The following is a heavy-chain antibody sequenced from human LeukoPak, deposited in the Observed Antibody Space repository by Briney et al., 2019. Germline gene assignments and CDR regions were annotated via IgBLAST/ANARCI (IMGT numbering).Heavy chain of an antibody. V-gene: IGHV1-69*13. CDR1: GYTFTSYG. CDR2: IIPIFGTA. CDR3: ARSITFGELTYMDV. Sequence: SVKVSCKASGYTFTSYGISWVRQAPGQGLEWMGGIIPIFGTANYAQKFQGRVTITADESTSTAYMELSSLRSEDTAVYYCARSITFGELTYMDVWGKGTTVTISS. D-gene: IGHD3-10*01. J-gene: IGHJ6*03.